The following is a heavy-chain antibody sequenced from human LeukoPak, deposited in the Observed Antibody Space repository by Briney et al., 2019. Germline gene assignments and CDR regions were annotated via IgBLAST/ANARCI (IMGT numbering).Heavy chain of an antibody. Sequence: GGSLRLSCAASGFTFSRYWMTWVRQAPGKGLEWVANIKQDGSEKFYADSLKGRLIISRDNAKSSLYLQVNSLTVEDTAVYYCARVTGTTAGDHWGQGTLVSVSS. CDR2: IKQDGSEK. V-gene: IGHV3-7*04. D-gene: IGHD1-1*01. CDR3: ARVTGTTAGDH. J-gene: IGHJ5*02. CDR1: GFTFSRYW.